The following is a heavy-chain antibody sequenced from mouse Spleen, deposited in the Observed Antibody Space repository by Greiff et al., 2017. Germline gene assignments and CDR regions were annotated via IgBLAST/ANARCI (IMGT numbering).Heavy chain of an antibody. J-gene: IGHJ2*01. CDR2: IDPENGDT. Sequence: VQLKESGAELVRPGALVKLSCKASGFNIKDYYMHWVKQRPEQGLEWIGWIDPENGDTEYASKFQGKATITADTSSNTAYLQLSSLTSEDTAVYYCTTRWTEYFDYWGQGTTLTVSS. CDR3: TTRWTEYFDY. CDR1: GFNIKDYY. V-gene: IGHV14-4*01. D-gene: IGHD2-3*01.